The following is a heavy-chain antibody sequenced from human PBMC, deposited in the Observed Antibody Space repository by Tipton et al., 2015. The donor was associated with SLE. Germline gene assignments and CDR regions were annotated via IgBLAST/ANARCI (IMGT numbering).Heavy chain of an antibody. CDR1: GGSISSGSYY. D-gene: IGHD6-13*01. V-gene: IGHV4-61*09. Sequence: TLSLTCTVSGGSISSGSYYWSWIRQPAGKGLEWIGHIYTSGSTNYNPSLKSRVTISVDTSKNQFSLKLSSVTAADTAVYYCARDRIAAGPRWFDPWGQGTLVTVSS. J-gene: IGHJ5*02. CDR2: IYTSGST. CDR3: ARDRIAAGPRWFDP.